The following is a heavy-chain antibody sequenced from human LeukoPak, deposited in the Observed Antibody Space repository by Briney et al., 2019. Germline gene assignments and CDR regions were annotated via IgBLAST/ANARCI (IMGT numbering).Heavy chain of an antibody. J-gene: IGHJ4*02. V-gene: IGHV3-74*01. Sequence: GGSLRLSCAASGLTFSNYWMHWVRQAPGKGLVWVSRINSDGINTSYADSVKGRFTISRDTAKNTLNLQMNSLRAEDTAIYYCAREDSSGLDYWGQGTLVTVSS. CDR1: GLTFSNYW. CDR3: AREDSSGLDY. D-gene: IGHD6-19*01. CDR2: INSDGINT.